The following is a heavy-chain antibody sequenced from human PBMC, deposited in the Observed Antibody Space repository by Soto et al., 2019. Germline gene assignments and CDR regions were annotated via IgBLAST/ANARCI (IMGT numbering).Heavy chain of an antibody. CDR3: AKISTAVVVAAIGN. D-gene: IGHD3-22*01. Sequence: GGSLRLSCAASGFTFSNYVMTWVRQAPGKGLEWVSSINNGGGSTYYADSVKGRFTISRDNSNNALYLQLSSLRAEDTAVYFCAKISTAVVVAAIGNWGQGTLVTVSS. J-gene: IGHJ4*02. CDR1: GFTFSNYV. CDR2: INNGGGST. V-gene: IGHV3-23*01.